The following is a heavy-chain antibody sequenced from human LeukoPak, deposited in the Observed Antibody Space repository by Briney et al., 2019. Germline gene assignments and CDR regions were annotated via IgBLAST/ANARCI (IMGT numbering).Heavy chain of an antibody. CDR3: ARTTVTTGPYFNY. Sequence: SETLSLTCTVSGGSISSYYWSWIRQPPGKGLEWIGYIYYSGSTNYNPSLKSRVTISVDTSKNQFSLKLSSVTAADTAVYYCARTTVTTGPYFNYWGQGTLVTVSS. CDR1: GGSISSYY. V-gene: IGHV4-59*01. CDR2: IYYSGST. D-gene: IGHD4-11*01. J-gene: IGHJ4*02.